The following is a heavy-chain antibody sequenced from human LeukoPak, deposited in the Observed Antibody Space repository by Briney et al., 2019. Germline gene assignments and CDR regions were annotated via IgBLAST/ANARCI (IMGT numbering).Heavy chain of an antibody. Sequence: GVSLRLSCTASGLTLPTYWMSWVRKAPGKGLEWVANIKEEGSEKHYVDSVKGRFTISGDNHKESIYLQMNSLRAEDTAVYYCAKLGRSFFYDSSGAHYYYYMDVWGKGTTVIVSS. J-gene: IGHJ6*03. CDR3: AKLGRSFFYDSSGAHYYYYMDV. D-gene: IGHD3-22*01. V-gene: IGHV3-7*01. CDR2: IKEEGSEK. CDR1: GLTLPTYW.